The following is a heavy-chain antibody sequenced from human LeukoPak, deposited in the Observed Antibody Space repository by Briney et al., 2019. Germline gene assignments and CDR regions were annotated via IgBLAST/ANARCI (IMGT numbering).Heavy chain of an antibody. V-gene: IGHV4-34*01. J-gene: IGHJ5*02. CDR2: INHSGST. CDR3: VRSSSSWYGAEWFDP. CDR1: GGSFSGYY. Sequence: SETLSLTCAVYGGSFSGYYWSWIRQPPGKGLEWIGEINHSGSTNYNPSLKSRVTISVDTSKNQFSLKLSSVTAADTAVYYCVRSSSSWYGAEWFDPWGRGTLVTVSS. D-gene: IGHD6-13*01.